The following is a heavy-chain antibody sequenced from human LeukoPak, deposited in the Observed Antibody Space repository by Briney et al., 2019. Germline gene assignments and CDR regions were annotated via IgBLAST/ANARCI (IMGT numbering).Heavy chain of an antibody. J-gene: IGHJ4*02. Sequence: GGSLRLSCAASGLTFSSQWMSWVRQAPGKGLEWVGHSKNTADGGTTDYAAPVKGRFTISRDDSKSTLYLQMNSLKTEDTAVYFCTTAKWLLKYWGQGTLVTVSS. CDR1: GLTFSSQW. CDR2: SKNTADGGTT. V-gene: IGHV3-15*01. CDR3: TTAKWLLKY. D-gene: IGHD5-12*01.